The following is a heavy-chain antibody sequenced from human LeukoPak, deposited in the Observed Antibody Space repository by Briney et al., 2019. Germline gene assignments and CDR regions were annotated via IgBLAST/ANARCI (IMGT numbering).Heavy chain of an antibody. D-gene: IGHD3-10*01. CDR2: IKQDGSEQ. V-gene: IGHV3-7*01. Sequence: GGSLRLSCAASGFTFSGYWMTWVRQAPGKGLEWVANIKQDGSEQYYVDSVKGRFTISRDNAKNSLYLQMNSLRAEDTALYYCVRALWFGEAFFDFWGRGALVTVSS. J-gene: IGHJ4*02. CDR3: VRALWFGEAFFDF. CDR1: GFTFSGYW.